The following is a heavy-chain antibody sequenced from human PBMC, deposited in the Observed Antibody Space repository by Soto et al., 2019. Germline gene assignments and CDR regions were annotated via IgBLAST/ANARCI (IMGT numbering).Heavy chain of an antibody. CDR3: ARVHSSGYFDY. V-gene: IGHV3-48*03. D-gene: IGHD1-26*01. J-gene: IGHJ4*02. CDR2: IGSSGSTI. Sequence: GGSLRLSCAASGFTFSSYEMNWVRQAPGKGLEWVSYIGSSGSTIYYADSVKGRFTISRDNAKNSLYLQMNSLRAEDTAVYYCARVHSSGYFDYWGQGTLVTVSS. CDR1: GFTFSSYE.